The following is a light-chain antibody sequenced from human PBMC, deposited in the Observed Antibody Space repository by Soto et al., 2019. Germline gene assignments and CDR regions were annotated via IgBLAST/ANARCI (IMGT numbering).Light chain of an antibody. Sequence: IVMTETPDSLAVPLDERATLDCKSSQSVFYSSDNKNYLAWYQQKPGQPPKLLIYWASTLESGVPDRFSGSGSGTDFTLTITSLQSEDFAVYYCQQYYDWPITFGQGTRLEIK. CDR2: WAS. J-gene: IGKJ5*01. CDR1: QSVFYSSDNKNY. V-gene: IGKV4-1*01. CDR3: QQYYDWPIT.